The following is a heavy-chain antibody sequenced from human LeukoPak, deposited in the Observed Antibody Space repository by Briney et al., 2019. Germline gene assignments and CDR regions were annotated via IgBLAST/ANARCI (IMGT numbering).Heavy chain of an antibody. V-gene: IGHV3-23*01. D-gene: IGHD3-10*01. J-gene: IGHJ4*02. Sequence: GGSLRLSCTASGFSFTSHAMSWVRQAPGKGLEWVSGINGVDEKTYYADSVKGRFTISRDTPGNNLYLEMNSLRVEDKALYFRANAGPGPMTRTRGGDYWGQGTLVGVSS. CDR2: INGVDEKT. CDR1: GFSFTSHA. CDR3: ANAGPGPMTRTRGGDY.